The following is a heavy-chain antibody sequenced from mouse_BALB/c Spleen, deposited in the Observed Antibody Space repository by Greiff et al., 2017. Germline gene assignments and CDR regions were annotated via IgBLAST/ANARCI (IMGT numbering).Heavy chain of an antibody. J-gene: IGHJ3*01. D-gene: IGHD1-2*01. CDR2: ISSGGSYT. V-gene: IGHV5-9-3*01. CDR3: ARQSEFITTAWFAY. Sequence: EVKLVESGGGLVKPGGSLKLSCAASGFTFSSYAMSWVRQTPEKRLEWVATISSGGSYTYYPDSVKGRFTMSRDNAKNTLYLQMSSLRSEDTAMYYCARQSEFITTAWFAYWGQGTLVTVSA. CDR1: GFTFSSYA.